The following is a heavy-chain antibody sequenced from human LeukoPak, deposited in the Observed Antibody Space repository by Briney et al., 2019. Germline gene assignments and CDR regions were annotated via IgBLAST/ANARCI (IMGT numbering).Heavy chain of an antibody. CDR3: AKDKHYYYSGIYFFDY. D-gene: IGHD3-22*01. CDR1: GFTFSNFA. CDR2: MWFDGSNE. V-gene: IGHV3-33*06. Sequence: GGSLRLSCEVSGFTFSNFAMSWVRQAPGKGLEWVAVMWFDGSNEYYADSVKGRFTISRDNSKNTLYLQMNSLRAEDTAVYYCAKDKHYYYSGIYFFDYWGQGTLVTVSS. J-gene: IGHJ4*02.